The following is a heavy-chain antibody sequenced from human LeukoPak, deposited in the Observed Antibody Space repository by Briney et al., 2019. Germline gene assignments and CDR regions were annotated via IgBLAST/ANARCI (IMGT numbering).Heavy chain of an antibody. J-gene: IGHJ4*02. Sequence: GGSLRLSCAASEFTFSSYAMNWVRQTPGKGLQWVSAISGSGSFTYYADSVKGRFTISRDNSRHTLYLQMNSLRAEDTAIYFCAKDLSSSSSSYYFDSWGQGTLVTVSS. D-gene: IGHD6-6*01. V-gene: IGHV3-23*01. CDR1: EFTFSSYA. CDR3: AKDLSSSSSSYYFDS. CDR2: ISGSGSFT.